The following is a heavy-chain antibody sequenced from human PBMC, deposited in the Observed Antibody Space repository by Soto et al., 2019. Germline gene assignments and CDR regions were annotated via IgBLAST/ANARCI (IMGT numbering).Heavy chain of an antibody. Sequence: GGSLRRSCAASGFTFNTCGMYWVRQAPGKGLEWVAAISYDGSNKYHADSVKGRFTISRDNSKNTLYLQMNSLRVEDTAVYYCAKDIVRYTYGACDYWGQGALVTVSS. D-gene: IGHD5-18*01. CDR1: GFTFNTCG. CDR3: AKDIVRYTYGACDY. V-gene: IGHV3-30*18. CDR2: ISYDGSNK. J-gene: IGHJ4*02.